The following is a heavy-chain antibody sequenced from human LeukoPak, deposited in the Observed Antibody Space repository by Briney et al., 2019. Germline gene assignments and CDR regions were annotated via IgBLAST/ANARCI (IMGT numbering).Heavy chain of an antibody. J-gene: IGHJ4*02. CDR2: ISGSGGST. CDR1: GFTFSSYA. D-gene: IGHD3-22*01. Sequence: PGGSLRLSCAASGFTFSSYAMSWVRQAPGKGPEWVSAISGSGGSTYYADSVKGRFTISRDNSKNTLYLQMNSLRAEDTAVYYCAKDFSYDSSGYYSYWGQGTLVTVSS. V-gene: IGHV3-23*01. CDR3: AKDFSYDSSGYYSY.